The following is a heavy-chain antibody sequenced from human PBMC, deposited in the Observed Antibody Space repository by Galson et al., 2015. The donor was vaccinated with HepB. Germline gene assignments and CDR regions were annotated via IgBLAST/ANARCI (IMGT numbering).Heavy chain of an antibody. J-gene: IGHJ4*02. CDR2: IIPILGIA. D-gene: IGHD4-17*01. V-gene: IGHV1-69*04. CDR1: GGTFSSYA. CDR3: ARDSPLRSGGLFDY. Sequence: SVKVSCKASGGTFSSYAISWVRQAPGQGLEWMGRIIPILGIANYAQKFQGRVTITADKSTSTAYMELSSLRSEDTAVYYCARDSPLRSGGLFDYWGQGTLVTVSS.